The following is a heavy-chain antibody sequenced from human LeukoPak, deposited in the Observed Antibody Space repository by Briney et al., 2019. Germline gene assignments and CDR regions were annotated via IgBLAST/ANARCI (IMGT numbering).Heavy chain of an antibody. V-gene: IGHV4-4*07. CDR3: ASTMVRGVIAWAFDI. Sequence: SETLSLTCTVSGGSISSYYWSWIRQPAGKGLEWIGRIYTSGSTNYNPSLKSRVTMSVDTYKNQFSLKLSSVTAADTAVYYCASTMVRGVIAWAFDIWGQGTMVTVSS. J-gene: IGHJ3*02. CDR1: GGSISSYY. CDR2: IYTSGST. D-gene: IGHD3-10*01.